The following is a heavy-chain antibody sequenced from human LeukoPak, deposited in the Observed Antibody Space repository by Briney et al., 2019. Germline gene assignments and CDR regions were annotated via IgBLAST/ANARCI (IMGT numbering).Heavy chain of an antibody. CDR3: ARLVGVGGYCSGGSCLYFDY. D-gene: IGHD2-15*01. J-gene: IGHJ4*02. Sequence: SETLSLTCAVYGGSFSGYYWSWIRQPPGKGLEWIGEINHSGSTNYNPSLKSRVTISVDTSKNQFSLKLSSVTAADTAVYYCARLVGVGGYCSGGSCLYFDYWGQGTLVTVSS. CDR1: GGSFSGYY. V-gene: IGHV4-34*01. CDR2: INHSGST.